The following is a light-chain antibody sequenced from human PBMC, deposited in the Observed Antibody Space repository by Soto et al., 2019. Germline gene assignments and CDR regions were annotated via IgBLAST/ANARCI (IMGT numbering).Light chain of an antibody. J-gene: IGKJ1*01. CDR2: GAS. V-gene: IGKV3-15*01. CDR3: QEYDNWPPEGT. CDR1: QSVSIN. Sequence: TVLTQSPATLSVSPGERAILSCRASQSVSINLAWYQQKPGQAPRLLIYGASTRATGIPGRFSGSGSGTDFTLSINTLQSEDSAVYYCQEYDNWPPEGTLGQGTKVEV.